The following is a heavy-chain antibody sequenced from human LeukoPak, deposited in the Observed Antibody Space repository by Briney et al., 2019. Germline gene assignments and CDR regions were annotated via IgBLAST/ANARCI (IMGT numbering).Heavy chain of an antibody. V-gene: IGHV1-18*01. D-gene: IGHD3-3*01. Sequence: ASVKVSCKASGYTFTSYGISWVRQAPGQGLEWMGWISAYNGNTNYAQKHQGRVTMTTDTSTSTAYMELRSLRSDDTAVYYCARQKLPRFLEWLLPQYNWFDPWGQGTLVTVSS. J-gene: IGHJ5*02. CDR2: ISAYNGNT. CDR1: GYTFTSYG. CDR3: ARQKLPRFLEWLLPQYNWFDP.